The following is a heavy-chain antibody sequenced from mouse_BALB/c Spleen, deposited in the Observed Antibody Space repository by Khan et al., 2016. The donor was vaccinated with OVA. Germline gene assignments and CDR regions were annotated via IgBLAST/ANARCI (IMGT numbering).Heavy chain of an antibody. CDR3: AREDAWYYFDY. V-gene: IGHV1S132*01. J-gene: IGHJ2*01. Sequence: QVQLKESGAELVKPGASVKLSCKTSGYIFTSYWIHWVKQRSGQGLEWIARIYPGTNNTYYNAKLKDKATLTADKSSSTAYMQLSCLKSEDAAVYYCAREDAWYYFDYWGQGTTLTVSS. CDR1: GYIFTSYW. CDR2: IYPGTNNT.